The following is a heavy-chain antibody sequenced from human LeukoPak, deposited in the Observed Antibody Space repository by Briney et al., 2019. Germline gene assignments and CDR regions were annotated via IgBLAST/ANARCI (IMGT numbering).Heavy chain of an antibody. CDR3: ARDSRVEEYYYYGMDV. CDR2: ISAYNGNT. CDR1: GYTFTSYG. J-gene: IGHJ6*02. V-gene: IGHV1-18*01. Sequence: ASVKVSCKASGYTFTSYGISWVRQAPGQGLEWMGWISAYNGNTNYAQKLQGRVTMTTDTSTSTAYMELRSLRSDDTAVYYCARDSRVEEYYYYGMDVWGQGTTVTVSS.